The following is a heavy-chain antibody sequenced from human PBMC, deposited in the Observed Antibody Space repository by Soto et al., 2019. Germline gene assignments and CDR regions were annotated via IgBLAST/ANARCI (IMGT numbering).Heavy chain of an antibody. D-gene: IGHD3-10*01. CDR1: GCTFTSYD. CDR3: ATHMVRGAYYYYGMDV. Sequence: SVKVSCKASGCTFTSYDINWVRQATGQGLEWMGWLNPNSGNTGYAQKFQGRVTMTRNTSISTAYMELSSLRSEDTAVYYCATHMVRGAYYYYGMDVWRQGTTVTVS. CDR2: LNPNSGNT. V-gene: IGHV1-8*01. J-gene: IGHJ6*02.